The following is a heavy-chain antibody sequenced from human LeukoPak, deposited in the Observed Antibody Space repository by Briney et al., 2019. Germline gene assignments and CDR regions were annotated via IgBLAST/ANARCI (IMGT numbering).Heavy chain of an antibody. J-gene: IGHJ1*01. CDR2: IYFSGST. CDR3: ARGGAARLHFQN. V-gene: IGHV4-39*07. CDR1: GGSISSGSYY. D-gene: IGHD6-6*01. Sequence: SETLSLTCTVSGGSISSGSYYWGWIRQPPGKGLEWIGSIYFSGSTYYNPSLQSRVTISVDTSKNQFSLNLNSVTAADTAVYYCARGGAARLHFQNWGQGTLVTVSS.